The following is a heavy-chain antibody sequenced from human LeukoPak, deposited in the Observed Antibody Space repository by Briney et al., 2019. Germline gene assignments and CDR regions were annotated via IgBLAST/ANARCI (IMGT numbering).Heavy chain of an antibody. CDR2: TYYRSKWYN. CDR3: ARVSRIAAAGLINYYYYMDV. J-gene: IGHJ6*03. V-gene: IGHV6-1*01. D-gene: IGHD6-13*01. CDR1: GDSVPSNSAA. Sequence: SQTLSLTCAISGDSVPSNSAAWNWIRQSPSRGLEWLGRTYYRSKWYNDYAVSVKSRITINPDTSKNQFSLQLNSVTPEDTAVYYCARVSRIAAAGLINYYYYMDVWGKGTTVTVSS.